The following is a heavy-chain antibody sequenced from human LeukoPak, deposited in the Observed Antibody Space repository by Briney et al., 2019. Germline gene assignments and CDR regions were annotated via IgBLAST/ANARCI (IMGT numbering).Heavy chain of an antibody. CDR3: ARQEDIVVVPAAITNFDY. D-gene: IGHD2-2*02. Sequence: GESLKISCKGSGYSFTSYWIGWVRQMPGKGLEWMGIIYPGDSDTRYSPSFQGQVTISADKSISTAYLQWSSLKASDTAMYYCARQEDIVVVPAAITNFDYWGQGTLVTVSP. J-gene: IGHJ4*02. V-gene: IGHV5-51*01. CDR1: GYSFTSYW. CDR2: IYPGDSDT.